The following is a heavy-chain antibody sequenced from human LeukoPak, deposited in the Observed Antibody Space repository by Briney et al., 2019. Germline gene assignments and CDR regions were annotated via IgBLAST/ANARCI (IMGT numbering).Heavy chain of an antibody. CDR1: GYTFTDYY. CDR3: ARVQGDQYPFDP. D-gene: IGHD3-16*01. J-gene: IGHJ5*02. CDR2: INPNSGAT. V-gene: IGHV1-2*02. Sequence: ASVKFSCKASGYTFTDYYIHWVRQAPGQGLEWMGWINPNSGATNYAQKFRGRVTMTRDTSISTAYMELSRLTSDDTAVYYCARVQGDQYPFDPWGQGTLVTVSS.